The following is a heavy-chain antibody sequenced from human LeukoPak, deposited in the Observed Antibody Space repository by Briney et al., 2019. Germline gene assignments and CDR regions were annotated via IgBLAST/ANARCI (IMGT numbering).Heavy chain of an antibody. J-gene: IGHJ5*02. CDR3: ARGMTTGPDP. D-gene: IGHD4-17*01. Sequence: SETLSLTCTVSGGSISSYSWSWIRQPPGKGPEWIGYIYYSGSTNYNPSLKSRLTISVDTSKNQFSLNPSSVTAADTAVYYCARGMTTGPDPWGQGTLVTVSS. V-gene: IGHV4-59*08. CDR2: IYYSGST. CDR1: GGSISSYS.